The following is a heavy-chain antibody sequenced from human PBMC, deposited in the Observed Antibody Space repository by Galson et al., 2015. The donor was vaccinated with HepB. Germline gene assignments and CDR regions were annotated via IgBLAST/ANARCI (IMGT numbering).Heavy chain of an antibody. D-gene: IGHD6-13*01. V-gene: IGHV1-2*02. Sequence: SVKVSCKASGYTFTGYYMHWVRQAPGQGLEWMGWINPNSGGTNYAQKFQGRVTMTRDTSISTAYMELSRLRSDDTVVYYCARSLQAAAGTPDYYYGMDVWGQGTTVTVSS. CDR2: INPNSGGT. J-gene: IGHJ6*02. CDR1: GYTFTGYY. CDR3: ARSLQAAAGTPDYYYGMDV.